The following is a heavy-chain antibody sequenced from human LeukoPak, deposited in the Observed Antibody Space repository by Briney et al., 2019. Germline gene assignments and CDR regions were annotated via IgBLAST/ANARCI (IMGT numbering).Heavy chain of an antibody. J-gene: IGHJ4*02. V-gene: IGHV3-23*01. D-gene: IGHD2-2*01. CDR3: AKCFGGASTNCPLDY. Sequence: GGSLRLSCAASGFTFSSYAMSWVRQAPGEGLEWVSAISGSGGSTYYADSVKGRFTISRDNSKNTLYLQMNSLRAEDTAAYCCAKCFGGASTNCPLDYWGQGTLVTVSS. CDR2: ISGSGGST. CDR1: GFTFSSYA.